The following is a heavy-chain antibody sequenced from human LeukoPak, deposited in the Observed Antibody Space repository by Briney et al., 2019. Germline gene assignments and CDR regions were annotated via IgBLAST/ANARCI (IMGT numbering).Heavy chain of an antibody. J-gene: IGHJ6*02. CDR1: GGSISSSSHY. Sequence: SETLSLTCTVSGGSISSSSHYWGWIRQPPGKGLEWIGEINHSGSTNYNPSLKSRVTISVDTSKNQFSLKLSSVTAADTAVYYCARGPIYYYYGMDVWGQGTTVTVSS. CDR3: ARGPIYYYYGMDV. V-gene: IGHV4-39*07. CDR2: INHSGST.